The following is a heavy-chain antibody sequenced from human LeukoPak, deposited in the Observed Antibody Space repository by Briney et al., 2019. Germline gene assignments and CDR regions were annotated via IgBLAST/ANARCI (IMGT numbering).Heavy chain of an antibody. V-gene: IGHV3-53*01. D-gene: IGHD3-22*01. J-gene: IGHJ6*03. CDR1: GFTVSSNY. CDR2: IYSGGST. Sequence: GGSLRLSCAASGFTVSSNYMSWVRQAPGKGLEWVSVIYSGGSTYYADSVKGRFTFSRDNSKNTLYLQMNSLRAEDTAVYYCARDQGSVYYDSSGYPYYYYYMDVWGKGTTVTVSS. CDR3: ARDQGSVYYDSSGYPYYYYYMDV.